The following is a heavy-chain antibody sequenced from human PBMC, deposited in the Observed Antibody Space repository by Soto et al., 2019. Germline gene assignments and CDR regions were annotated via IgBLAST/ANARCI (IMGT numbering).Heavy chain of an antibody. J-gene: IGHJ3*02. CDR1: GGSISSGGYS. Sequence: SETLSLTCAVSGGSISSGGYSWSWIRQPPGKGLEWIGYIYHSGSTYYNPSLKSRVTISVDRSKSQFSLKLSSVTAADTAVYYCARATAAAYYPDAFDIWGQGTMVTVSS. V-gene: IGHV4-30-2*01. D-gene: IGHD2-21*02. CDR3: ARATAAAYYPDAFDI. CDR2: IYHSGST.